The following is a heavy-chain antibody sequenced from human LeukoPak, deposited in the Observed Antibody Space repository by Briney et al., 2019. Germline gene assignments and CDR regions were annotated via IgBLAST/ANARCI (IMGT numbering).Heavy chain of an antibody. CDR3: VRGSTLRHYQY. Sequence: PSETLSLNCTVSGGSISSSTYYWGWIRRPPGKGLEWIGSIYYSGSTYYNPSLKSRVTVSVDTSKNQFSLNLSSVTAADTAVYYCVRGSTLRHYQYWGQGTLVTVSS. J-gene: IGHJ4*02. V-gene: IGHV4-39*01. CDR2: IYYSGST. D-gene: IGHD3-16*01. CDR1: GGSISSSTYY.